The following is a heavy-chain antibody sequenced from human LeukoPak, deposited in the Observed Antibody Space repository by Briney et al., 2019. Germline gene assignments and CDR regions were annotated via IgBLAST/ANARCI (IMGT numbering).Heavy chain of an antibody. V-gene: IGHV3-11*01. J-gene: IGHJ4*02. Sequence: PGGSLRLSCAASGFTFSDYYISWVRQAPGKGLEWVSYISIGGSTIKYADSVKGRFTISRDNAKNSLYLQTDSLRAEDTAIYYCARLATLYIYGEWNFDYWGQGTLVTVSS. CDR3: ARLATLYIYGEWNFDY. CDR1: GFTFSDYY. CDR2: ISIGGSTI. D-gene: IGHD4/OR15-4a*01.